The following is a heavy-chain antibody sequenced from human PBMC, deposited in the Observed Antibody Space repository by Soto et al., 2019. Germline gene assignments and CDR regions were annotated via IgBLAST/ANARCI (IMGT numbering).Heavy chain of an antibody. CDR2: ISGSGGST. D-gene: IGHD1-26*01. CDR3: AKDGWELLRGFDP. Sequence: EVQLLESGGGLVQPGGSLRLSCAASGFTFRTYAMTWVRQAPGKGLEWVSTISGSGGSTYYADSVKGRFTISRDNSKTTLYLQMNSRRAEDAAVYYCAKDGWELLRGFDPWSQGSLVTVSS. CDR1: GFTFRTYA. V-gene: IGHV3-23*01. J-gene: IGHJ5*02.